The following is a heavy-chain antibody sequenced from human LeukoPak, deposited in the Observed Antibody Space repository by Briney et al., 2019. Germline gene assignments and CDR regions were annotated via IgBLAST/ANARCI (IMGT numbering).Heavy chain of an antibody. Sequence: GSLRLSCAASGFTFSSYAMSWVRQAPGKGLEWVSAISGSGGSTYYADSVKGRFTISRDNSKNTLYLQMNSLRAEDTAVYYCAKGAYDFWSGYPTTFDYWGQGTLVTVSS. CDR2: ISGSGGST. CDR3: AKGAYDFWSGYPTTFDY. J-gene: IGHJ4*02. V-gene: IGHV3-23*01. CDR1: GFTFSSYA. D-gene: IGHD3-3*01.